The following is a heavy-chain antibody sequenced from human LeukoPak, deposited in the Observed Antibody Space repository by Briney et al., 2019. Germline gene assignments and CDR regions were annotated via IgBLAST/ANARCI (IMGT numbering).Heavy chain of an antibody. Sequence: ASVKVSCKASGYTFTGYYMHWVRQAHGQGLEWMGWINPNSGGTNYAQKFQGRVTMTRDTSISTAYMELSRLRSDDTAVYYCARDRADSSGYADAFDIWGQGIMVTVSS. CDR3: ARDRADSSGYADAFDI. J-gene: IGHJ3*02. CDR1: GYTFTGYY. D-gene: IGHD3-22*01. CDR2: INPNSGGT. V-gene: IGHV1-2*02.